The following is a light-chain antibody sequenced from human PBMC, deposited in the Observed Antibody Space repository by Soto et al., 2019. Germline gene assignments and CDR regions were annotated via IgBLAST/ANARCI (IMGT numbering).Light chain of an antibody. CDR1: QLFSSN. J-gene: IGKJ1*01. CDR3: QQYNSWPPRT. CDR2: GAS. Sequence: EIVLTQSPGTLSLSPGESVTLSCRASQLFSSNLAWYQHKPGQAPRLLIHGASTRATGIPARFSGSGSGTEFTLTISSLQSEDFAVYYCQQYNSWPPRTFGQGTKVDIK. V-gene: IGKV3-15*01.